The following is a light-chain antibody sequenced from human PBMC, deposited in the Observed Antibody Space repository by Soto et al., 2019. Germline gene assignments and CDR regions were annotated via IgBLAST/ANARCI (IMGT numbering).Light chain of an antibody. V-gene: IGLV2-14*01. Sequence: QSALTQPASVSGSPGQSITISCSGTSSDVGAYDFVSWYQQHPGKVPKLMIFEVSHRPSGVSHRFSGSKSGNMASLTISGLQAEDEADYYCSTWDDGLSGVLFGGGTKLTVL. J-gene: IGLJ2*01. CDR2: EVS. CDR1: SSDVGAYDF. CDR3: STWDDGLSGVL.